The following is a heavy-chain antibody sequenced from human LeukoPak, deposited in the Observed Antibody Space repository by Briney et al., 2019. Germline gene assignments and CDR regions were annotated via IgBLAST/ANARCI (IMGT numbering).Heavy chain of an antibody. D-gene: IGHD6-19*01. V-gene: IGHV5-51*01. Sequence: GESLKISCKGSGYSFTSYWIGWVRQMPGKGLEWMGIIYPGDSDTRYSPSFQGQVTISADKSISTAYLQWSSLKASDTAMYYCARLFPGLTYSSGLVGYFDYWGQGTLVTVSS. CDR2: IYPGDSDT. CDR1: GYSFTSYW. J-gene: IGHJ4*02. CDR3: ARLFPGLTYSSGLVGYFDY.